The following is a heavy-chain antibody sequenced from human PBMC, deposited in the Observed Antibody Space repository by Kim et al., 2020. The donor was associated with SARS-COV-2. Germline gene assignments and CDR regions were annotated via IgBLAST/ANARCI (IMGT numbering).Heavy chain of an antibody. D-gene: IGHD3-10*01. CDR2: FDPEDGET. Sequence: ASVKVSCKVSGYTLTELSMHWVRQAPGKGLEWMGGFDPEDGETIYAQKFQGRVTMTEDTSTDTAYMELSSLRSEDTAVYYCAALHGSGSYFFSYGMDVWGQGTTVTVSS. J-gene: IGHJ6*02. V-gene: IGHV1-24*01. CDR3: AALHGSGSYFFSYGMDV. CDR1: GYTLTELS.